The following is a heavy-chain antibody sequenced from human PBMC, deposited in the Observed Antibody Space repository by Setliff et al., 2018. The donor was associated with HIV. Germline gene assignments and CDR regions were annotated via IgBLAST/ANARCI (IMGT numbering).Heavy chain of an antibody. CDR1: GFTFGDYP. D-gene: IGHD3-3*01. Sequence: GGSLRLSCTASGFTFGDYPVNWFRQAPGKGPEWVGFIRSKAYGGTTEYAASVKGRFTISRDDCKSIGYLQMNSLKTEDTAVYYCSRQRVTAIWGSNSWSGYNGGFDYLGQGTLVTVSS. CDR3: SRQRVTAIWGSNSWSGYNGGFDY. J-gene: IGHJ4*02. CDR2: IRSKAYGGTT. V-gene: IGHV3-49*03.